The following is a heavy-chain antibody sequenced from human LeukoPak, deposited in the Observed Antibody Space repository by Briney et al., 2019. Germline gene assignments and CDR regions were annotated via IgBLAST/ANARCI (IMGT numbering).Heavy chain of an antibody. CDR1: GYTFTSYG. D-gene: IGHD2-21*02. J-gene: IGHJ4*02. Sequence: ASVKVSCKTSGYTFTSYGISWVRQAPGQGLEWMGWISAYNDNTNYVQKFQGRVTMTTDTSTSTAYMELRSLSPDDTAVYYCARDQPGDTLSEYWGQGTLVTVSS. V-gene: IGHV1-18*01. CDR3: ARDQPGDTLSEY. CDR2: ISAYNDNT.